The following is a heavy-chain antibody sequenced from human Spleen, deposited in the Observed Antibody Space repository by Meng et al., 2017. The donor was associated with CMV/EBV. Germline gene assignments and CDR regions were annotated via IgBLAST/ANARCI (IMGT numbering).Heavy chain of an antibody. D-gene: IGHD2-2*01. J-gene: IGHJ5*02. CDR2: INPNTGGT. CDR1: GGTFSSYA. CDR3: ARLQDIVVVPAAYSWFDP. V-gene: IGHV1-2*02. Sequence: ASVKVSCKASGGTFSSYAISWVRQAPGQGLEWMGWINPNTGGTNFAQKFQGRVTMTRDTSISTAYMELSRLRSDDTAVYYCARLQDIVVVPAAYSWFDPWGQGTLVTVSS.